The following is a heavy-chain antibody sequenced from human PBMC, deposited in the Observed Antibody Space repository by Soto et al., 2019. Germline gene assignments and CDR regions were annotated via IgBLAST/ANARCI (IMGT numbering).Heavy chain of an antibody. CDR3: AKGASYSSGWYFDL. Sequence: PSETLSLTCAVYGGSFSGYYWSWIRQPPGKGLEWIGEINHSGSTNYNPSLKSRVTISVDTSKNQSSLKLSSVTAADTAVYYCAKGASYSSGWYFDLGGQGTLVTVSS. V-gene: IGHV4-34*01. D-gene: IGHD6-19*01. CDR1: GGSFSGYY. J-gene: IGHJ4*02. CDR2: INHSGST.